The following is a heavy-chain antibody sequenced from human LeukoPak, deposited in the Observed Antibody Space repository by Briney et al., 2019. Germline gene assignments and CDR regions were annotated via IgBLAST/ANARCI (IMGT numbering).Heavy chain of an antibody. D-gene: IGHD3-3*01. V-gene: IGHV4-39*07. J-gene: IGHJ4*02. CDR3: ASVPRITIFGVVIPLF. CDR1: GGSISSSSYY. Sequence: SETLSLTCTVSGGSISSSSYYWGWIRQPPGKGLEWIGSIYYSGSTYYNPSLKSRVTISVDTSKNQFSLKLSYVTAADTAVYYCASVPRITIFGVVIPLFWGQGTLVTVSS. CDR2: IYYSGST.